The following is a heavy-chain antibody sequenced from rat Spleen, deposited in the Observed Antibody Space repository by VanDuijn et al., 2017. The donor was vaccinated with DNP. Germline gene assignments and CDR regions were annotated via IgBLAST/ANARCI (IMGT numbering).Heavy chain of an antibody. D-gene: IGHD4-1*01. Sequence: EVQLVESGGDLVHPGRSLKLSCAASGFTFTAYYMAWVRQAPTEGLEWVASINTAGGNTYYRDSVKGRFTISRDNAKSTLYLQMDSLKSEETATYYCARLGHGAMDAGGQGTSVTVSS. V-gene: IGHV5S11*01. CDR3: ARLGHGAMDA. J-gene: IGHJ4*01. CDR2: INTAGGNT. CDR1: GFTFTAYY.